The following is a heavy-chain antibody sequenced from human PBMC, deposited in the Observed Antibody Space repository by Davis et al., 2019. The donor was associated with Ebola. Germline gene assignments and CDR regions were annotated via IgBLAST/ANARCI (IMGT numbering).Heavy chain of an antibody. Sequence: PGGSLRLSCAASGFTVISNYMSWVRQAPGTGLEWVSVISSGGSAYYADSVKGRFTISRDNSKNTLYLQMNSLTAEDTAVYYCARAGYSGYEGFNYWGQGTQVTVSS. CDR1: GFTVISNY. CDR3: ARAGYSGYEGFNY. CDR2: ISSGGSA. J-gene: IGHJ4*02. V-gene: IGHV3-53*01. D-gene: IGHD5-12*01.